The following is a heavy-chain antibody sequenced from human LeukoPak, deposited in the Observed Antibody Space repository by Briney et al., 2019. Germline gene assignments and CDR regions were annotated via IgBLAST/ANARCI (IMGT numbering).Heavy chain of an antibody. CDR2: ISGSGGST. CDR1: GFTFSSYA. D-gene: IGHD2-2*01. CDR3: AKGSSTSLSEYYYYYGMDV. Sequence: GGSLRLSCAASGFTFSSYAMSWVRQAPGKGLEWVSAISGSGGSTYYADSVKGRFTISSDNSKNTLYLQMNSLRAEDTAVYYCAKGSSTSLSEYYYYYGMDVWGQGTTVTVSS. J-gene: IGHJ6*02. V-gene: IGHV3-23*01.